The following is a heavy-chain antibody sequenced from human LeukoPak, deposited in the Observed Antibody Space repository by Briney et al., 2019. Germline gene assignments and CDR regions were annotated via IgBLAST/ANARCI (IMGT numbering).Heavy chain of an antibody. D-gene: IGHD2-15*01. CDR2: TIPIFGTA. V-gene: IGHV1-69*13. CDR3: ARRNCSGGSCYSDYYYGMDV. J-gene: IGHJ6*02. Sequence: SVNVSCTAFGGTFSSYAISWVRQAPGQGLEWMGGTIPIFGTANYAQKFQGRVTITADESTSTAYMELSSLRSEDTAVYYCARRNCSGGSCYSDYYYGMDVWGQGTTVTVSS. CDR1: GGTFSSYA.